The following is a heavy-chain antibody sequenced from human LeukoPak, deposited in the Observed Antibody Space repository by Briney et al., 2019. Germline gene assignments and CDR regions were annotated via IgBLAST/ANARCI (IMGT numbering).Heavy chain of an antibody. D-gene: IGHD6-13*01. CDR1: CLSISSYY. Sequence: SETLSLTCTVSCLSISSYYWGWIRQPPGKGLEWIGYSYHTGSTNYNPSLKSRVTISVDTSKNQFSLKLSSVTAGDTAVYYCACGYSSTWDYFDYWGQGTLVTVSS. CDR3: ACGYSSTWDYFDY. J-gene: IGHJ4*02. V-gene: IGHV4-59*01. CDR2: SYHTGST.